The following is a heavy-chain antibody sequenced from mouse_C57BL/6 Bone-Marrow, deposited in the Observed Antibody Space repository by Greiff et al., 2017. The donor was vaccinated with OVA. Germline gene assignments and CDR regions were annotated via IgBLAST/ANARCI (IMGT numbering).Heavy chain of an antibody. CDR3: ARAYLLLRLAWCAY. V-gene: IGHV5-4*01. D-gene: IGHD1-1*01. CDR1: GFTFSSYA. J-gene: IGHJ3*01. CDR2: ISDGGSYT. Sequence: EVQVVESGGGLVKPGGSLKLSCAASGFTFSSYAMSWVRQTPEQRLEWVATISDGGSYTYYTDNVKGRFTISRDNAKNNLYLQRSHLKSEDTAMYYCARAYLLLRLAWCAYWGQGTLVTVSA.